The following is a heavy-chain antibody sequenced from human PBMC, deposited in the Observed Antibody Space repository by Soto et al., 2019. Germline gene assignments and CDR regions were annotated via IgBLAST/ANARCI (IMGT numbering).Heavy chain of an antibody. V-gene: IGHV4-30-2*01. D-gene: IGHD3-22*01. CDR1: GGSLSSSAYS. J-gene: IGHJ3*02. CDR3: ARELLFYDSDGFSSDDAFDI. Sequence: SETLSLTCAVSGGSLSSSAYSWSWIRQPPGKGLEWIGFIYQSGSTYYNPSLKSRVTMSLDRPKNQFSLKLSSVTAADTAVYYCARELLFYDSDGFSSDDAFDIWVQGTMVT. CDR2: IYQSGST.